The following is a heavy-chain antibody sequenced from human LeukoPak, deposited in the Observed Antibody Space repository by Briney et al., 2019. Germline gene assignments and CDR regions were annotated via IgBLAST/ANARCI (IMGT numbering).Heavy chain of an antibody. CDR2: ISDSGGST. D-gene: IGHD6-19*01. J-gene: IGHJ5*02. Sequence: GGSLRLSCAASGFTFSNYDMSWVRQAPGKGLEWVSSISDSGGSTYYADSVKGRFTISRDNSKNTLYLQMTNLRAADTAVYYCAKDLSRAVAADWFDPWDQGSLVTVTS. CDR3: AKDLSRAVAADWFDP. CDR1: GFTFSNYD. V-gene: IGHV3-23*01.